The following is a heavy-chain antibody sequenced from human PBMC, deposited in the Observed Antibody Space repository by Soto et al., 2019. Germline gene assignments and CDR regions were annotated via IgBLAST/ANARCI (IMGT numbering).Heavy chain of an antibody. CDR3: AKTNGIAARPYVYYGMDV. CDR1: GFTFVSYA. V-gene: IGHV3-30-3*02. CDR2: ISSGGSNK. Sequence: GRSLRLSGAAAGFTFVSYAMHWVRQAPGKGLEWAAGISSGGSNKYYADSGKGRFTIGRENSENTLYLQMKSLRAEDTAVYSCAKTNGIAARPYVYYGMDVWGQGTTVTVSS. J-gene: IGHJ6*02. D-gene: IGHD6-6*01.